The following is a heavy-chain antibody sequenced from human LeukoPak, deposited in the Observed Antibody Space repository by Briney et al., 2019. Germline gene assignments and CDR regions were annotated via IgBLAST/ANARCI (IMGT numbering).Heavy chain of an antibody. D-gene: IGHD6-6*01. CDR3: AKVSIAARRKLGSFDY. CDR1: GFTFSSYA. J-gene: IGHJ4*02. V-gene: IGHV3-30-3*01. Sequence: GRSLRLSCAASGFTFSSYAMHWVRQAPGKGLEWVAVISYDGSNKYYADSVKGRFTISRDNSKNTLYLQMNSLRAEDTAVYYCAKVSIAARRKLGSFDYWGQGTLVTVSS. CDR2: ISYDGSNK.